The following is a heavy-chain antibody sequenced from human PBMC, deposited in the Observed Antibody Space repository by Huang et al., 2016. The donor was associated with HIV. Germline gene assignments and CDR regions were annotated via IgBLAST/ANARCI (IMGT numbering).Heavy chain of an antibody. CDR1: GFTFSSYW. CDR2: INSEGSST. Sequence: EVQLVESGGGLVQPGGSLRLSCAASGFTFSSYWMQGVRQAPGKGLGWVSRINSEGSSTSYADSVKGRFTISRDNAKNTLYLQMNSLRAEDTAVYYCARHRGAYSYYYMDVWGKGTTVTVSS. V-gene: IGHV3-74*01. J-gene: IGHJ6*03. CDR3: ARHRGAYSYYYMDV.